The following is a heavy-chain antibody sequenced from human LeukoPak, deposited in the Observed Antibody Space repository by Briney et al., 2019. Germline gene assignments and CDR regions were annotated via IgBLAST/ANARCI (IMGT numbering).Heavy chain of an antibody. V-gene: IGHV3-74*01. CDR1: GFAFSNYW. J-gene: IGHJ4*02. CDR3: ARVNVCPRCHFDY. D-gene: IGHD3-16*01. CDR2: ISPDGSTT. Sequence: GGSLRLSCAGSGFAFSNYWMHWGRQVPGTGLRWVSRISPDGSTTLYADSVKGRFTISRDNAKNTLYLQMNTLRAEDTAVYYCARVNVCPRCHFDYWGQGTLVTVSS.